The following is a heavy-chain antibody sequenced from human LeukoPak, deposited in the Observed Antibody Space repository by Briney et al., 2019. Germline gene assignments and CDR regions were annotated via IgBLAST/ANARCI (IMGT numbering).Heavy chain of an antibody. Sequence: PGGSLRLSCAASGFTFSSYAMSWVRQAPGKGLEWVSAISGSGGSTYYADSVKGRFTISRDNSKNTLYLQMNSLRAEDTAVYYCAKDKRYCSSTSCYAGVDYWGQGTLVTVSS. CDR1: GFTFSSYA. CDR3: AKDKRYCSSTSCYAGVDY. CDR2: ISGSGGST. V-gene: IGHV3-23*01. D-gene: IGHD2-2*01. J-gene: IGHJ4*02.